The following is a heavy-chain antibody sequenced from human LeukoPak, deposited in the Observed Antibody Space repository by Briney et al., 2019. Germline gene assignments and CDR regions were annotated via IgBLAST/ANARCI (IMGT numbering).Heavy chain of an antibody. J-gene: IGHJ4*02. Sequence: GGSLRLSCAASGFTFSSYAMSWVRQAPGKGLEWVSAISGSGGSTYYADSVKGRFTISRDNSKNTLYLQMNSLRAEDTAVYYCARSPVYTSSWYGWDYWGQGTLVTVSS. CDR3: ARSPVYTSSWYGWDY. CDR2: ISGSGGST. CDR1: GFTFSSYA. V-gene: IGHV3-23*01. D-gene: IGHD6-13*01.